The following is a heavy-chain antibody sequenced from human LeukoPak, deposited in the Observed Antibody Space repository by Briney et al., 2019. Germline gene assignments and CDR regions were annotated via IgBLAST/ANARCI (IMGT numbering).Heavy chain of an antibody. CDR1: GGPISRTSYY. V-gene: IGHV4-39*01. CDR3: ARHNDWYSSGSRFDY. CDR2: IYYSGST. D-gene: IGHD3-10*01. Sequence: SETLSLTCTVSGGPISRTSYYWGWIRQPPGKGLEWIGSIYYSGSTYYNPSLKSRVTISVDTSKNQFSLKLSSVTAADTAVYYCARHNDWYSSGSRFDYWGQGTLVTVSS. J-gene: IGHJ4*02.